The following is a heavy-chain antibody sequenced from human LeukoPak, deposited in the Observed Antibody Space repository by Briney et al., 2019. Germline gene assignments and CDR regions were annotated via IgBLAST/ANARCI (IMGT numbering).Heavy chain of an antibody. CDR3: ARGGQVPAAIRQRSRSYYMDV. CDR1: GGSFGGYY. J-gene: IGHJ6*03. CDR2: INHSGST. V-gene: IGHV4-34*01. D-gene: IGHD2-2*02. Sequence: SETLSLTCAVDGGSFGGYYWSWIRQPPGKGLEWIGEINHSGSTNYNPSLKSRVTISVDTSKNQFPLKLSSVTAADTAVYYCARGGQVPAAIRQRSRSYYMDVWGKGTTVTVSS.